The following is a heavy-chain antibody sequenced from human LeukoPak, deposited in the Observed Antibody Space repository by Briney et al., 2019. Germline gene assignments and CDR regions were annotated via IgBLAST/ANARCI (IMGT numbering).Heavy chain of an antibody. Sequence: SQTLSLTCAISGDSVSNNSATWNWIRQSPSRGLEWLGRTYYRSKWYTNYALSVKSRITLNPDTSENQFSLQLNSVTPEDTAVYYCARGFTTKFHFWGQGTLVTVSS. J-gene: IGHJ4*02. CDR3: ARGFTTKFHF. CDR2: TYYRSKWYT. CDR1: GDSVSNNSAT. D-gene: IGHD3-3*01. V-gene: IGHV6-1*01.